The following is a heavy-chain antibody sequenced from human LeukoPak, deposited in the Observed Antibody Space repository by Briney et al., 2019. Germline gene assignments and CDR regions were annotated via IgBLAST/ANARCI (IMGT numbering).Heavy chain of an antibody. V-gene: IGHV4-39*07. J-gene: IGHJ2*01. CDR1: GGSISSSSYY. CDR3: ARATYYYDSSGYYKESVSWYFDL. CDR2: INHSGST. D-gene: IGHD3-22*01. Sequence: SETLSLTCTVSGGSISSSSYYWGWIRQPPGKGLEWIGEINHSGSTNYNPSLKSQVTISVDTSKNPFSLTLSSVTAADTAVYYCARATYYYDSSGYYKESVSWYFDLWGRGTLVTVSS.